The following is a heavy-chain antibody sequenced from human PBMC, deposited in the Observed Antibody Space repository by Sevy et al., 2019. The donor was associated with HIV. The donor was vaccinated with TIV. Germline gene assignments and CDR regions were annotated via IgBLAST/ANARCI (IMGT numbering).Heavy chain of an antibody. D-gene: IGHD6-19*01. CDR2: VYYSGNT. CDR1: GGSISSYY. V-gene: IGHV4-59*01. Sequence: SETLSLTCSVSGGSISSYYCSWIRQSPGKGLEWIGYVYYSGNTNYNPSLKSRVTISIDTSKNQFSLNLRSVTAADTAVYYCARDPIAEAPYDNWGQGILVTVSS. CDR3: ARDPIAEAPYDN. J-gene: IGHJ4*02.